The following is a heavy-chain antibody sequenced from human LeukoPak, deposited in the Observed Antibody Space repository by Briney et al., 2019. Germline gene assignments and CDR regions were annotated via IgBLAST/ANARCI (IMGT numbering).Heavy chain of an antibody. Sequence: GGSLRLSCAASGFTFSSYEMNWVRQAPGKGLEWVSYISSSGSTIYYADSVKGRFTISRDNAKNSLYLQMNSLRAEDTAVYYCARDGVAELMSALDYWGQGILVTVSS. V-gene: IGHV3-48*03. CDR1: GFTFSSYE. J-gene: IGHJ4*02. CDR2: ISSSGSTI. D-gene: IGHD1-26*01. CDR3: ARDGVAELMSALDY.